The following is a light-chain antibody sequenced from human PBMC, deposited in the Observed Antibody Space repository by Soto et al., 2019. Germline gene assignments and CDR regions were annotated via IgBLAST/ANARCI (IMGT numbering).Light chain of an antibody. CDR2: GAS. CDR3: QQYNNWPPL. V-gene: IGKV3-15*01. Sequence: EILVTQSPATLSVSPGERVTLSCRASQRISSNLAWYQHTHGRAPRILIYGASTRDTGIPARFSGSGSGTEFTLTISRLQSEDFEVYYCQQYNNWPPLFGGGTKVDIK. CDR1: QRISSN. J-gene: IGKJ4*01.